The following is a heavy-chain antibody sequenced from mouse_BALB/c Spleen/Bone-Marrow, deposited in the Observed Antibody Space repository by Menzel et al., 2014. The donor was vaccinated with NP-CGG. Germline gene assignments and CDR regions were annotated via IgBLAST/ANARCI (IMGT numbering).Heavy chain of an antibody. CDR2: TWWDDAK. CDR1: GFSLSTSGMG. V-gene: IGHV8-8*01. Sequence: QVTLKVCGPGILQPSQTLNLPCSFSGFSLSTSGMGVGWIRQPSGKGLEWLAHTWWDDAKCYNPVLKSRLTNSKNTPSSQVFLKIASVDTADTATYYCARIVEYFDVWGAGTTVTVSS. CDR3: ARIVEYFDV. J-gene: IGHJ1*01.